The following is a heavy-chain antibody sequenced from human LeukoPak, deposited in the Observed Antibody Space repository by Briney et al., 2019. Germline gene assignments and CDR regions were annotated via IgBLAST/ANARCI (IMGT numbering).Heavy chain of an antibody. V-gene: IGHV4-4*07. D-gene: IGHD3-10*01. Sequence: PSETLSLTCTVSGGSISSYYWSWIRQPAGKGLEWIGRIYTSGSTYYNPSLKSRVTISVDTSKNQFSLKLSSVTAADTAVYYCARLIWFGELSNYYFDYWGQGTLVTVSS. CDR3: ARLIWFGELSNYYFDY. CDR2: IYTSGST. J-gene: IGHJ4*02. CDR1: GGSISSYY.